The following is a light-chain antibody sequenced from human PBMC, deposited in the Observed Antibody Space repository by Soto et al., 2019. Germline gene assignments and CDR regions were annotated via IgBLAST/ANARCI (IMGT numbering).Light chain of an antibody. J-gene: IGLJ1*01. CDR1: SSNIGAGYD. CDR3: QSYDSSLSGSNV. CDR2: GNS. Sequence: QSVLTQPPSVSGAPGQRVTISCTGSSSNIGAGYDVHWYQQLPGTAPKLLIYGNSNRPSGVPDRFSGSKSGTSASLTITGVQAEDEADYYCQSYDSSLSGSNVFGTGTKVTVL. V-gene: IGLV1-40*01.